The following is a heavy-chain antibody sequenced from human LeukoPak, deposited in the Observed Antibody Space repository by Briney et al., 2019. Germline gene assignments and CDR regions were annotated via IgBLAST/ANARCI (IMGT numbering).Heavy chain of an antibody. J-gene: IGHJ4*02. CDR3: ARFSLVVGAVGYYFDY. CDR2: ISRSRSYI. Sequence: GGSLRLSCAASGFTFSNYSMNWVRQAPGKGLEWVSPISRSRSYIFYADSVKGRFTISRDNAKNSLYLQMNSLRAEDTAVYYCARFSLVVGAVGYYFDYWGQGTLVTVSS. CDR1: GFTFSNYS. D-gene: IGHD1-26*01. V-gene: IGHV3-21*06.